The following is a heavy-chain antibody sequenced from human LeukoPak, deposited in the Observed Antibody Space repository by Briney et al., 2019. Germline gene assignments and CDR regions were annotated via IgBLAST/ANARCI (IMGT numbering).Heavy chain of an antibody. CDR3: TTITMKIVHRDY. Sequence: GGSVRLSCTASEFTFSNAWMSRVRQASGKGLEWVGRIKSKTDGGSTEYAAPVKGRFTISRDDSKNTLYLQMYSRKTEHIAVYYCTTITMKIVHRDYWGKGTLVTVSS. CDR2: IKSKTDGGST. D-gene: IGHD3-22*01. CDR1: EFTFSNAW. J-gene: IGHJ4*02. V-gene: IGHV3-15*01.